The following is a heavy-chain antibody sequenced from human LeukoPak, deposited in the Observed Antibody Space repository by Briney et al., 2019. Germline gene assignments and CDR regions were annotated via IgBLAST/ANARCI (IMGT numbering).Heavy chain of an antibody. CDR1: RFTFSSYS. CDR3: ARGLAYYGSGSFFDY. J-gene: IGHJ4*02. CDR2: ISSSSSTI. V-gene: IGHV3-48*01. D-gene: IGHD3-10*01. Sequence: PGGSLRLSCAASRFTFSSYSMNWVRQAPGKGLEWVSYISSSSSTIYYADSVEGRFTISRDNAKNSLYLQMNSLRAEDTAVYYCARGLAYYGSGSFFDYWGQGTLVTVSS.